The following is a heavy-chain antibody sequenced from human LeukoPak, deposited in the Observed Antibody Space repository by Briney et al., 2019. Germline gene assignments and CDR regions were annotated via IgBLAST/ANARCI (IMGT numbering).Heavy chain of an antibody. CDR2: ISYDGSNK. D-gene: IGHD3-22*01. V-gene: IGHV3-30*18. CDR1: GFTFSSYG. CDR3: AKDGQTYYYDGSGYYYYFDY. Sequence: GGSLRLSCAASGFTFSSYGMHWVRQAPGKGLEWVAVISYDGSNKYYADSVKGRFTISRDNSKNTLYLQMNSLRAEDTAVYYCAKDGQTYYYDGSGYYYYFDYWGQGTLVTVSS. J-gene: IGHJ4*02.